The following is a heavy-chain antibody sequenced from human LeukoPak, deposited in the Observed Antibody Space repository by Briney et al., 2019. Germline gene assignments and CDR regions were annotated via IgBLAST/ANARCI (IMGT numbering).Heavy chain of an antibody. CDR1: VGTGSSYT. J-gene: IGHJ4*02. Sequence: VASVTVSRKASVGTGSSYTISWVRQAPGQGLEWMGRIIPILGIANYAQKFQGRVTITAEKSTSTAYMVLSSLRSEATAGYYCACELGKEVGYWGQGTLVTVSS. CDR2: IIPILGIA. D-gene: IGHD7-27*01. CDR3: ACELGKEVGY. V-gene: IGHV1-69*02.